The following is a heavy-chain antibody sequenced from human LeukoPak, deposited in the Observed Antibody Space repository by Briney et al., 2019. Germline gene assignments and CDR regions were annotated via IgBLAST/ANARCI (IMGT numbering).Heavy chain of an antibody. J-gene: IGHJ6*03. CDR3: ARDQAGYYYDSSGYYNYYYYYMDV. D-gene: IGHD3-22*01. Sequence: SETLSLTCTVSGGSISSYYWSWIRQPPGKGLEWIGYIYYSGSTNYNPSLKSRVTISVDTSKNQSSLKLSSVTAADTAVYYCARDQAGYYYDSSGYYNYYYYYMDVWGKGTTVTVSS. CDR2: IYYSGST. CDR1: GGSISSYY. V-gene: IGHV4-59*01.